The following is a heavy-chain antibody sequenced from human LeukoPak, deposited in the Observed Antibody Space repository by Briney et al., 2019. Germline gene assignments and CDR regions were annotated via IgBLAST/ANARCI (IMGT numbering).Heavy chain of an antibody. J-gene: IGHJ6*02. D-gene: IGHD2-2*01. CDR3: AREGYAGPMDV. CDR1: GYSISSGYY. Sequence: SETLSLTCTVSGYSISSGYYWGWIRQPPGKGLEWIGSIYHSGSTYYNPSLKSRVTISVDTSKNQFSLKLSSVTAADTAVYYCAREGYAGPMDVWGQGTTVTVSS. V-gene: IGHV4-38-2*02. CDR2: IYHSGST.